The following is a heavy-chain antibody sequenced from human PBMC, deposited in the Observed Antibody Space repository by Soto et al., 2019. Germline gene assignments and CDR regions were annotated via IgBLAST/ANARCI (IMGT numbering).Heavy chain of an antibody. V-gene: IGHV1-69*08. Sequence: QVQVVQSGAEVKKPGSSVKVSCKAGDTFSTASITWVRQAPGQGLEWMARIIPLLDTVDYAQKIQGRVTITADKSTNTAYMDLTRLTFEDTAVYYCARDSPIGSEYSGYDGIDYWGQGTLVTVSS. J-gene: IGHJ4*02. D-gene: IGHD5-12*01. CDR3: ARDSPIGSEYSGYDGIDY. CDR2: IIPLLDTV. CDR1: DTFSTAS.